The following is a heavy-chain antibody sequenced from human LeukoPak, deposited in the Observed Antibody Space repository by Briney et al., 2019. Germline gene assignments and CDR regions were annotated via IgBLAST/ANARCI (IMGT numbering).Heavy chain of an antibody. CDR2: ISSSSGYI. Sequence: TGGSLRLSCAASGFTFSYYSMNWVRQAPGKGLEWVSSISSSSGYIYYADSVKGRFTISRDNAKNSLYLQMNSLRAEHTGLYYCAACIAYRSSWFADYWGQGTLVTVSS. CDR1: GFTFSYYS. V-gene: IGHV3-21*01. J-gene: IGHJ4*02. CDR3: AACIAYRSSWFADY. D-gene: IGHD6-13*01.